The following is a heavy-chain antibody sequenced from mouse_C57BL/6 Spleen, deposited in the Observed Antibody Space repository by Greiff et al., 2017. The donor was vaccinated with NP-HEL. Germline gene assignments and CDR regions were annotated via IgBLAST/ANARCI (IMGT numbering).Heavy chain of an antibody. CDR1: GYTFTEYT. V-gene: IGHV1-62-2*01. CDR2: FYPGSGSI. Sequence: VQVVESGAELVKPGASVKLSCKASGYTFTEYTIHWVKQRSGQGLEWIGWFYPGSGSIKYNEKFKDKATLTADKSYSTVYMELSRLTSEDSAVYCCARHEETDPRGAMDYWGQGTSVTVSS. CDR3: ARHEETDPRGAMDY. J-gene: IGHJ4*01.